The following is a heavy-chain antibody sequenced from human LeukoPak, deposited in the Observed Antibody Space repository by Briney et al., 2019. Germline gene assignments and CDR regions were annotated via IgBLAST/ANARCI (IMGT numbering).Heavy chain of an antibody. D-gene: IGHD3-22*01. CDR2: ISAYNGNT. CDR1: GYTFTSYG. J-gene: IGHJ4*02. V-gene: IGHV1-18*01. Sequence: ASVTVSCKASGYTFTSYGISWVRQAPGQGLEWMGWISAYNGNTNYAQKLQGRVTMTTDTSTSTAYMELRSLRSDDTAVYYCARAPYYYDSSGYYPPPDYWGQGTLVTVSS. CDR3: ARAPYYYDSSGYYPPPDY.